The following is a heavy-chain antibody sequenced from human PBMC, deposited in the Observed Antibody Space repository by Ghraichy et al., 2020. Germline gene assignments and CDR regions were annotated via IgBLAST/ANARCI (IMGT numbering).Heavy chain of an antibody. V-gene: IGHV3-21*01. CDR2: ISSSSSHI. Sequence: GGSLRLSCAGSGFTFSSDTMNWVRQAPGKGLEWVSSISSSSSHIYYADSVKGRFTISRDNAKNSLFLQMNSLRAEDTAVYYCARLRQDSVYTYGYGYDYWGQGTLVTVSP. D-gene: IGHD5-18*01. J-gene: IGHJ4*02. CDR3: ARLRQDSVYTYGYGYDY. CDR1: GFTFSSDT.